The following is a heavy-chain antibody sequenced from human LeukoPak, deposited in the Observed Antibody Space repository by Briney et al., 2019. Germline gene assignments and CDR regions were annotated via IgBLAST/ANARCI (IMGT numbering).Heavy chain of an antibody. V-gene: IGHV1-46*01. J-gene: IGHJ3*02. CDR1: GYTFTSYY. Sequence: ASVKVSCKASGYTFTSYYMHWVRQAPGQGLEWMGIINPSGGSTSYAQKFQGRVTMTRDMSTSTVYMELSSLRSEDTAVYYCARDFVHYYDSSGFKDLGAFDIWGQGTVVTVSS. CDR2: INPSGGST. CDR3: ARDFVHYYDSSGFKDLGAFDI. D-gene: IGHD3-22*01.